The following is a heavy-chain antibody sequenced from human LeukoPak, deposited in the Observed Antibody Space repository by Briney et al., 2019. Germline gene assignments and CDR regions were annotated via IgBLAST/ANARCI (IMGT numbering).Heavy chain of an antibody. J-gene: IGHJ4*02. V-gene: IGHV4-34*01. CDR3: ARARVGATIYDY. Sequence: SETLSLTYAGYGGSFSGHYWSWIRQPPGKGLEWIGKVNHGGSTNCNPSLKSRATISVDTSKNQFSLILSSVTAADTAVYYCARARVGATIYDYWGQGTLVTVSS. D-gene: IGHD1-26*01. CDR2: VNHGGST. CDR1: GGSFSGHY.